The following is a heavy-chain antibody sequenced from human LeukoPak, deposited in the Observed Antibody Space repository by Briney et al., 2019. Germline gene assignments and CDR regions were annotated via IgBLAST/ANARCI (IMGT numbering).Heavy chain of an antibody. CDR2: IYPDDSST. J-gene: IGHJ4*02. CDR3: ARDRGWSDY. D-gene: IGHD2-15*01. Sequence: GESLKISCEGSGYRFSKYWIGWVRQMPGKGLEWMGIIYPDDSSTEYSPSLQGQVTISVDKSISTAYLQWSSLKASDAAIYYCARDRGWSDYWGQGTLVTVSS. CDR1: GYRFSKYW. V-gene: IGHV5-51*01.